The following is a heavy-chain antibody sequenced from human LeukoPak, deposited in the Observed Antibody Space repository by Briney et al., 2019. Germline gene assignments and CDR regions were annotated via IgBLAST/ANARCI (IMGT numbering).Heavy chain of an antibody. J-gene: IGHJ6*03. Sequence: SETLSLTCTVSGDSLVSGHYWGWIRQPPGQGLEWVGSVYHSGSIYYNPSLKSRVTMSVDTSKNQFSLKLSSVTAADTAVYYCARTTEAHSWQTRYYSYYMDVWGKGTTVTVSS. CDR1: GDSLVSGHY. CDR2: VYHSGSI. D-gene: IGHD6-13*01. V-gene: IGHV4-38-2*02. CDR3: ARTTEAHSWQTRYYSYYMDV.